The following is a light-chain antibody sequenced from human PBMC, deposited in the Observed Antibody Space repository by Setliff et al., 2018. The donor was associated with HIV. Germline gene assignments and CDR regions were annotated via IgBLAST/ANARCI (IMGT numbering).Light chain of an antibody. CDR1: SSDVGGYSF. Sequence: QSVLTQPASVSGSPGQSITISCTGTSSDVGGYSFVSWYQQHPGKVPKLMIYDVSNRPSGVSNRFSGSKSGNTASLTVSGLQAEDEADYYCSSYTSRSTWVFGGGTKVTVL. CDR3: SSYTSRSTWV. CDR2: DVS. V-gene: IGLV2-14*03. J-gene: IGLJ3*02.